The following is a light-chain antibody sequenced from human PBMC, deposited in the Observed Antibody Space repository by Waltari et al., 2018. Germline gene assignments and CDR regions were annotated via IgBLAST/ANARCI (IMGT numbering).Light chain of an antibody. CDR1: QSVSRA. J-gene: IGKJ1*01. CDR2: GAS. Sequence: ESVVTLSPGILSSSPRERVTLSCRDSQSVSRALAWYQQKPGQAPRLLIFGASNRATGSPDRFRGSGSETDFSLTISRLEPEDFAVYYCQHYVRLPATFGRGTKVEIK. CDR3: QHYVRLPAT. V-gene: IGKV3-20*01.